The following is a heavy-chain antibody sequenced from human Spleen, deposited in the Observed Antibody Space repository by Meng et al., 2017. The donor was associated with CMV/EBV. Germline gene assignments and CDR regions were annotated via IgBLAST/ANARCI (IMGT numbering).Heavy chain of an antibody. J-gene: IGHJ3*01. D-gene: IGHD2-8*01. CDR1: GGSFSGYY. Sequence: SETLSLTCAVYGGSFSGYYLSWIRQSPGKGLEWIGEINNSGSTNYIPSLRSRVTISLDTSNKQVSLRLTSVTAADTAMYYCAREESRYCTNGVCHTSHTFDVWGQGAMVTVSS. V-gene: IGHV4-34*01. CDR3: AREESRYCTNGVCHTSHTFDV. CDR2: INNSGST.